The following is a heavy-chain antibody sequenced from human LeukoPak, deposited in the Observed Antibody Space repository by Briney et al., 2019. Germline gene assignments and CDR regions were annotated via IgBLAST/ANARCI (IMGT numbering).Heavy chain of an antibody. CDR2: ISTSSYI. D-gene: IGHD3-16*01. V-gene: IGHV3-21*01. CDR3: ARGGVLH. Sequence: GGSLRLSCAASGFTFSTYSMNWVRQAPGKGLEWVSSISTSSYIYYADSMKGRFTISRDNAKNSLYLQMNSLRAEDTAVYYCARGGVLHWGQGTLVTVSS. J-gene: IGHJ4*02. CDR1: GFTFSTYS.